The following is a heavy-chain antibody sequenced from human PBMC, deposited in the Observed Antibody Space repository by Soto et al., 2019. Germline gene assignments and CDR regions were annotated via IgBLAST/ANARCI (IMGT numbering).Heavy chain of an antibody. CDR2: IYYSGTT. J-gene: IGHJ4*02. CDR3: ARHRLLTPPVY. CDR1: GGSINSNNYY. Sequence: SETLSLTCTVSGGSINSNNYYWGWIRQPPRKGLEWIGSIYYSGTTYYNPSLKNRLTISVDTSKNQYSLKLSSVTAADTAVYYCARHRLLTPPVYWGQGTLVTVSS. D-gene: IGHD1-26*01. V-gene: IGHV4-39*01.